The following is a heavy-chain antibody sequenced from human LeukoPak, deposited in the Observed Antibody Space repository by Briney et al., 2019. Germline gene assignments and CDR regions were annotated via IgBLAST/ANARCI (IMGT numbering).Heavy chain of an antibody. CDR1: GFSFNKYW. Sequence: GGSLRLSCEASGFSFNKYWMHWVRQVPGKGPVWVSRINPDGSTTNYADSVKGRFSISRDNAKSIMHLQMNSLSVEDTAVYYCARGGDGSNSLINYWGQGTLVTVSS. CDR3: ARGGDGSNSLINY. J-gene: IGHJ4*02. CDR2: INPDGSTT. V-gene: IGHV3-74*01. D-gene: IGHD5-24*01.